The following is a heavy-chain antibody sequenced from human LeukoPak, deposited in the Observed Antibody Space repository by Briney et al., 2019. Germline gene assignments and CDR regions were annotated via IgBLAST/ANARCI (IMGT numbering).Heavy chain of an antibody. J-gene: IGHJ6*02. CDR3: AIRQQTYYYYYGMDV. CDR2: IYSGGST. D-gene: IGHD6-13*01. V-gene: IGHV3-66*04. CDR1: GFSVSSNY. Sequence: GGSLRLSRAASGFSVSSNYMSWVRQAPGKGLEWVSVIYSGGSTYYADSVKGRFTISRDNSKNTLYLQMNSLRAEDTAVYYCAIRQQTYYYYYGMDVWGQGTTVTVSS.